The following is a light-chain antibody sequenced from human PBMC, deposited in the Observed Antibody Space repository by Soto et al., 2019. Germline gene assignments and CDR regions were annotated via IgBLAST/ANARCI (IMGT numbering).Light chain of an antibody. V-gene: IGKV1-5*01. CDR2: DAS. CDR3: QQYNSYSVNA. J-gene: IGKJ2*01. Sequence: DIQMTQSPYTLSPSVGDRVSITCRASQSISGWLAWYQQKPGKAPKLLIYDASSLESGVPSRFSGSGSGTEFSLTISRLQPDXFATYYCQQYNSYSVNAFGQGTKLEIK. CDR1: QSISGW.